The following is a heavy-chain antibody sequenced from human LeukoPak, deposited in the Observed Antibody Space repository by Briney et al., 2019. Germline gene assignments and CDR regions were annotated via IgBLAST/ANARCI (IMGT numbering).Heavy chain of an antibody. CDR2: ISGSGGST. Sequence: EGSLRLSCAASGFTFSSYAMSWVRQAPGKGLEWVSAISGSGGSTYYADSVKGRFTISRDNSKNTLYLQMNSLRAEDTAVYYCAKGDYYGSGPFDYWGQGTLVTVSS. D-gene: IGHD3-10*01. J-gene: IGHJ4*02. V-gene: IGHV3-23*01. CDR1: GFTFSSYA. CDR3: AKGDYYGSGPFDY.